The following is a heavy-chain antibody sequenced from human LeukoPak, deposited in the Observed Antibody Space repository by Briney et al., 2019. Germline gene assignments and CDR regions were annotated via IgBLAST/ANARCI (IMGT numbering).Heavy chain of an antibody. CDR3: ARGRRDGYNLRNFDF. D-gene: IGHD5-24*01. J-gene: IGHJ4*02. V-gene: IGHV4-34*01. CDR2: INHSGST. Sequence: SETLSLTCAVYGGSFSGYYWSWIRQPPGKGLEWIGEINHSGSTNYNPSLKSRVTISVDTSKNQFSLRLSSVTAADTAVYYCARGRRDGYNLRNFDFWGQGTLVTVSS. CDR1: GGSFSGYY.